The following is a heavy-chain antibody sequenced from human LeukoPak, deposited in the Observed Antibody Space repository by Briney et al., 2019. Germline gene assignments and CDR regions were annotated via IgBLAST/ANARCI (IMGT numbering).Heavy chain of an antibody. J-gene: IGHJ3*02. V-gene: IGHV3-23*01. CDR2: ISGSGGST. Sequence: GGSLRLSCAASGFTFSSYAMRWVRQAPGKELEWVSAISGSGGSTYYADSVKGRFTISRDNSKNTLYLQMNSLRAEDTAVYYCAKFKKPAAILGAFDIWGQGTLVTVSS. D-gene: IGHD2-2*01. CDR3: AKFKKPAAILGAFDI. CDR1: GFTFSSYA.